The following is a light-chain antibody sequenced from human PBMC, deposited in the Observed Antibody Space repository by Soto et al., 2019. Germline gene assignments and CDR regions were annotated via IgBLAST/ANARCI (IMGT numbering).Light chain of an antibody. J-gene: IGLJ3*02. CDR3: ATWDDSLNAWV. Sequence: SVLTQPPSESGTPGQSVTISCSGSSSNIGSNTVNWYQQLPGAAPKLLIYSNNQRPSGVPDRVSGSRSGTSASLAISGLQSDDEADYYCATWDDSLNAWVFGGGTKVTVL. V-gene: IGLV1-44*01. CDR2: SNN. CDR1: SSNIGSNT.